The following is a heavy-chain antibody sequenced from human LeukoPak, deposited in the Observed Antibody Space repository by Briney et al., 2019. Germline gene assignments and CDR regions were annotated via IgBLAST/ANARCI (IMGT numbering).Heavy chain of an antibody. D-gene: IGHD2-21*01. Sequence: SETLSLTCAVYGGSFSGYYWSWIRQPPGKGLEWIGEINHSGSTNYNPSPKSRVTISVDTSKNQFSLKLSSVTAADTAVYYCARLLRPTKVMGYWGQGTLVTVSS. CDR3: ARLLRPTKVMGY. CDR2: INHSGST. CDR1: GGSFSGYY. J-gene: IGHJ4*02. V-gene: IGHV4-34*01.